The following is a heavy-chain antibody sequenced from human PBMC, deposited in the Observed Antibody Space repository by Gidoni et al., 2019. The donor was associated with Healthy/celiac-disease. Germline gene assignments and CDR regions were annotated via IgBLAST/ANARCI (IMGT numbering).Heavy chain of an antibody. Sequence: GGGLVQPGGSLRLACAASAFTFSSYAMSWVRQAPGKGLEWVSGISGSGGSTYYADSVKCRFTISRDNSKNTRYLKMNSLRAEDTAVYYCAKGSGGNSQPPFDIWGQGTMVTVSS. CDR3: AKGSGGNSQPPFDI. CDR2: ISGSGGST. D-gene: IGHD2-21*02. V-gene: IGHV3-23*01. CDR1: AFTFSSYA. J-gene: IGHJ3*02.